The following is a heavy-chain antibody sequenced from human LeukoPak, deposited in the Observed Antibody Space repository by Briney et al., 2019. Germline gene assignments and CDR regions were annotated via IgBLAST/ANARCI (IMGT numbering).Heavy chain of an antibody. D-gene: IGHD6-19*01. CDR1: GFAFSTYS. V-gene: IGHV3-21*04. CDR2: ISTTSTYT. Sequence: GGSLRLSCAASGFAFSTYSMNWVRQAPGKGLEWVSVISTTSTYTYYADSVKGRFTISRDNAKNSLYLQMDSLRAEDTAVYYCARGESSGWSFLDFWGRGTLVTVSS. CDR3: ARGESSGWSFLDF. J-gene: IGHJ4*02.